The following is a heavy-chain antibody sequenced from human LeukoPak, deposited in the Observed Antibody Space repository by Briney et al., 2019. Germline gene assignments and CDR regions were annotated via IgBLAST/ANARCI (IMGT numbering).Heavy chain of an antibody. V-gene: IGHV1-46*01. CDR3: ARNPRIAVAGTSYYYYYMDV. CDR2: INPSGGST. J-gene: IGHJ6*03. CDR1: GYTFTGYY. Sequence: ASVKVSCKASGYTFTGYYMHWVRQAPGQGREWMGIINPSGGSTSYAQKFQGRVTMTRDMSTSTVYMELSSLRSEDTAVYYCARNPRIAVAGTSYYYYYMDVWGKGTTVTVSS. D-gene: IGHD6-19*01.